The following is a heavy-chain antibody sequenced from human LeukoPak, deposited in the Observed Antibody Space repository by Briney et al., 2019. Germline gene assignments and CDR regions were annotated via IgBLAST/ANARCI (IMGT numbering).Heavy chain of an antibody. J-gene: IGHJ4*02. Sequence: PGGSLLLCCAASGFTFSSCAMSSVRQAPGKGLEWVSEVSGSGGSTHYADSVKGRFTHPRDNSKNTQYLQMNSLRAEDRAVYYFAKMGVAARGFWGQGTLLTVSS. D-gene: IGHD6-6*01. V-gene: IGHV3-23*01. CDR3: AKMGVAARGF. CDR2: VSGSGGST. CDR1: GFTFSSCA.